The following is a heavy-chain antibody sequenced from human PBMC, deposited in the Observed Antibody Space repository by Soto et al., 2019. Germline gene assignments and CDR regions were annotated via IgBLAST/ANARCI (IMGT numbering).Heavy chain of an antibody. J-gene: IGHJ3*02. D-gene: IGHD6-19*01. V-gene: IGHV4-34*01. CDR3: ARAGGIAVAGTEAFDI. CDR2: INHSGST. Sequence: SETLSLTCAVYGGSFSRYYWSWIRQPPGKGLEWIGEINHSGSTNYNPSLKSRVTISVDTSKNQFSLKLSSVTAADTAVYYCARAGGIAVAGTEAFDIWGQGTMVTVSS. CDR1: GGSFSRYY.